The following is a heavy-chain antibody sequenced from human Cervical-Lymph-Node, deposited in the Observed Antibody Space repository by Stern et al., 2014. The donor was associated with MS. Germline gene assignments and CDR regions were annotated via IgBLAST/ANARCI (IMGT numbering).Heavy chain of an antibody. CDR2: DNPNRGGT. D-gene: IGHD2/OR15-2a*01. CDR1: GYNFTAYY. J-gene: IGHJ5*02. Sequence: QMQLVQSGAEVKKPGASVKVSCKTYGYNFTAYYVHWVRQAPGQGLEWMGRDNPNRGGTKYAQKFQGRVTMTRDTSITTAFMELNRLTSDDTAVYYCARPHYDLLSGWFDPWGQGTLVTVSS. V-gene: IGHV1-2*06. CDR3: ARPHYDLLSGWFDP.